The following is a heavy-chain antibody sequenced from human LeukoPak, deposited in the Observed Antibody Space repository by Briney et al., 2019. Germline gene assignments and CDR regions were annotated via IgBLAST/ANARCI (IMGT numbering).Heavy chain of an antibody. CDR1: GFTFSSYA. Sequence: GRSLRLSCAASGFTFSSYAMHWVRQAPGKGLEWVAVISYDGSNKYYADSVKGRFTISRDNSKNTLYLQMNGLRAEDTAVYYCAAQYQLPSSAFDIWGQGTMVTVSS. J-gene: IGHJ3*02. V-gene: IGHV3-30-3*01. D-gene: IGHD2-2*01. CDR3: AAQYQLPSSAFDI. CDR2: ISYDGSNK.